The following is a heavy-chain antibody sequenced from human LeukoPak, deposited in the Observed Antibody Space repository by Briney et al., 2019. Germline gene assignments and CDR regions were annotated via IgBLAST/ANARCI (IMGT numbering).Heavy chain of an antibody. CDR2: IYYSGST. CDR1: GGSISSYY. Sequence: PSETLSLTCTVSGGSISSYYWSWIRQPPGKGLEWIGYIYYSGSTNYNPSLKSRVTISVDTSKNQFSLKLSSVTAADTAVYYCARDRARGGALYYSYGMDVWGQGTTVTVSS. D-gene: IGHD3-10*01. J-gene: IGHJ6*02. CDR3: ARDRARGGALYYSYGMDV. V-gene: IGHV4-59*01.